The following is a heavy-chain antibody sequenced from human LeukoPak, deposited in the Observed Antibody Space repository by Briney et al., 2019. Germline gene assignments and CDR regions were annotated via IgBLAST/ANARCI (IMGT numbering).Heavy chain of an antibody. D-gene: IGHD1-7*01. CDR3: ARRLKNSRGIDY. J-gene: IGHJ4*02. CDR1: GYSFTSYW. Sequence: GESLKISCKGSGYSFTSYWIGWVRQLPGKGLEWMGIMYPGDSDTTYSPSFQGQVTISADMSISTAYLQWSSLKASDTAMYYCARRLKNSRGIDYWGQGTLVTVSS. CDR2: MYPGDSDT. V-gene: IGHV5-51*01.